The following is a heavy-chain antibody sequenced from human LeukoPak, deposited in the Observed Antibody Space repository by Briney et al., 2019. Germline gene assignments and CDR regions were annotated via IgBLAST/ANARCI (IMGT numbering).Heavy chain of an antibody. Sequence: GGSLRLSCAASGFTFSSYEMNWVRQTPGKGLEWVSYISSSGTTIYYADSVKGRFTISRDNARNSLYLQMNSLRAEDTAVYYCARDRGDFWTGYYTNYFDYWGQGTLVTVSS. D-gene: IGHD3/OR15-3a*01. J-gene: IGHJ4*02. V-gene: IGHV3-48*03. CDR1: GFTFSSYE. CDR3: ARDRGDFWTGYYTNYFDY. CDR2: ISSSGTTI.